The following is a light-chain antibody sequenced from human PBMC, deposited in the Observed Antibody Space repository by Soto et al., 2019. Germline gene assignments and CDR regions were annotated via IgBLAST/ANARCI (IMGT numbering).Light chain of an antibody. CDR1: QSVSTN. V-gene: IGKV3-15*01. J-gene: IGKJ5*01. CDR3: LQDNDWPLST. Sequence: ENVLLLFPATLSVSPGARANLYCRDSQSVSTNLAWYQQTLGQAPRVLIYGSSSRATGVPARFSGSGSGTEFTLTISSLQSEDSGIYYCLQDNDWPLSTFGQGTRLEIK. CDR2: GSS.